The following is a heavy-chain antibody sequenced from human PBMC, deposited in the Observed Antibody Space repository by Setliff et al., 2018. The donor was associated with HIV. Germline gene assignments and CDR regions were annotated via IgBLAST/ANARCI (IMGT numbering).Heavy chain of an antibody. V-gene: IGHV4-4*08. J-gene: IGHJ6*03. Sequence: SETLSLTCTVSGGSMSTYYWSWIRQPPGKGLEWIGYIYTSGSTNYNPSLRSRVTISVDTSKNHFSLRLSSVTAADTAVYYCARGPPGYSSGWYYGSLGYMDVWGKGTTVTVSS. D-gene: IGHD6-19*01. CDR1: GGSMSTYY. CDR3: ARGPPGYSSGWYYGSLGYMDV. CDR2: IYTSGST.